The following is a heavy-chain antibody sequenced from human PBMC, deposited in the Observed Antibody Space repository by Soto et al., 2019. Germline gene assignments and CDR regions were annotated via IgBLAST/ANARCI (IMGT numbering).Heavy chain of an antibody. V-gene: IGHV4-31*03. CDR2: ISYSGST. Sequence: QVQLQESGPGLVKPSQTLSLTCTVSGGSISSGGYYWSWIRQHPGKGLEWIGYISYSGSTYYNSSLKSRVIISVDTSKNQFSLKLSSVTAADTAVYYCASSDYDSGYFVFDSWGQGTLVTVSS. CDR3: ASSDYDSGYFVFDS. J-gene: IGHJ4*02. CDR1: GGSISSGGYY. D-gene: IGHD3-10*01.